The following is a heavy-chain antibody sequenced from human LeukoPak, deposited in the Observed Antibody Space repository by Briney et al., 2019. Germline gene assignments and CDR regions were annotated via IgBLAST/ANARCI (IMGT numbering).Heavy chain of an antibody. D-gene: IGHD3-16*01. Sequence: PSETLSLTCAVSGYSISSAYYWGWIRQPPGKGLEWIGNMYHSGSTHYNPSLKSRVTMSVDTSKNQFSLKLSSVTAADTAVYYCARGLYYMDVWGKGTTVTVSS. CDR3: ARGLYYMDV. V-gene: IGHV4-38-2*01. J-gene: IGHJ6*03. CDR2: MYHSGST. CDR1: GYSISSAYY.